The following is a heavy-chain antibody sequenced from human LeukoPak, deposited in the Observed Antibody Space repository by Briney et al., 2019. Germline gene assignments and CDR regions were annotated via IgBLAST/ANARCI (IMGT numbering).Heavy chain of an antibody. Sequence: SETLSLTCAVYGGSFSGYYWSWIRQPPGKGLEWIGEINHSGSTNYNPSLKSRVTISVDTSKNQFSLKLSSVTAADTAVYYCARGDLEWLLFPPAPNYYYYGMDVWGQGTTVTVSS. D-gene: IGHD3-3*01. V-gene: IGHV4-34*01. CDR3: ARGDLEWLLFPPAPNYYYYGMDV. CDR1: GGSFSGYY. J-gene: IGHJ6*02. CDR2: INHSGST.